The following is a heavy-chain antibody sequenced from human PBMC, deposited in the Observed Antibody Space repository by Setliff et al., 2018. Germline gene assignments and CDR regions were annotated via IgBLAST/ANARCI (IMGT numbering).Heavy chain of an antibody. D-gene: IGHD3-9*01. V-gene: IGHV3-66*01. Sequence: PGGSLRLSCAASGFTVSTKFMSWVRQAPAKGLEWVALLYSGGNTFYADSVEGRFTISRDKSKNTLYLEMNSLRAEATALYYCARDYVLRYFDRPHTLWSYYYYGMDVWGQGTTVTVSS. J-gene: IGHJ6*02. CDR2: LYSGGNT. CDR3: ARDYVLRYFDRPHTLWSYYYYGMDV. CDR1: GFTVSTKF.